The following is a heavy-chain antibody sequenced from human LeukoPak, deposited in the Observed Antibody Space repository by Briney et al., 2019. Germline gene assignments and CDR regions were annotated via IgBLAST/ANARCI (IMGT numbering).Heavy chain of an antibody. D-gene: IGHD1-26*01. CDR2: ISYDGSNK. CDR3: AKDLPRELPPPVGQEYYTYGMDV. Sequence: GGSLRLSCAASGFTFSSYGMHWVRQAPGKGLEWVAVISYDGSNKYYADSVKGRFTISRDNSKNTLYLQMNSLRAEDTAVYYCAKDLPRELPPPVGQEYYTYGMDVWAKGTTVTSSS. CDR1: GFTFSSYG. V-gene: IGHV3-30*18. J-gene: IGHJ6*04.